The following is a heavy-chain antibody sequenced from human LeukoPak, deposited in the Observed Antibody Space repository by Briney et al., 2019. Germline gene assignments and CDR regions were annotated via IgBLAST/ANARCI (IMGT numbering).Heavy chain of an antibody. D-gene: IGHD5-24*01. CDR1: GGPSSSYY. J-gene: IGHJ4*02. CDR2: IYYSGST. V-gene: IGHV4-59*08. CDR3: ARHSRDGPEDY. Sequence: PSETPSLTCTVSGGPSSSYYWSWIRQPPGKGLEWIGYIYYSGSTNYNPSLKSRVTISVDTSKNQFSLKLSSVTAADTAVYYCARHSRDGPEDYWGQGTLVTVSS.